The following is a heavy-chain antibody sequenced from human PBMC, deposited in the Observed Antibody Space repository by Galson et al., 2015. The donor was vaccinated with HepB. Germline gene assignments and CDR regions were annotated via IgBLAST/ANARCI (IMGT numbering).Heavy chain of an antibody. D-gene: IGHD4-17*01. CDR1: GFTFSSYW. V-gene: IGHV3-74*01. J-gene: IGHJ3*02. CDR3: ARTTVTLRGAFDI. CDR2: INSDGSST. Sequence: SLRLSCAASGFTFSSYWMHWVRQAPGKGLVWVSRINSDGSSTSYADSVKGRFTISRDNAKNTLYLQMNSLRAEDTAVYYCARTTVTLRGAFDIWGQGTMVTVSS.